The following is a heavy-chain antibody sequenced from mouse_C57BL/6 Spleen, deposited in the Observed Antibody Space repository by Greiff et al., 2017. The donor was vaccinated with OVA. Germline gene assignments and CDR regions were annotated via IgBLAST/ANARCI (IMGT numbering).Heavy chain of an antibody. CDR3: ARWGVTPWFAY. CDR1: GYSITSGYY. CDR2: ISYDGSN. D-gene: IGHD2-2*01. Sequence: EVQLVESGPGLVKPSQSLSLTCSVTGYSITSGYYWNWIRQFPGNKLEWMGYISYDGSNNYNPSLKNRISITRDTSKNQFFLKLNSVTTEDTATYYCARWGVTPWFAYWGQGTLVTVSA. V-gene: IGHV3-6*01. J-gene: IGHJ3*01.